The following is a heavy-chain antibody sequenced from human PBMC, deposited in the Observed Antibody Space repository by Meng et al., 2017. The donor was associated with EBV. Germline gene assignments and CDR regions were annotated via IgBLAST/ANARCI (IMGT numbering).Heavy chain of an antibody. Sequence: QVQLQQWGAGLLTPSETLSLTCAVYRGSVNGYFWSWIRQPPGKGLEWIGELHHSGSTNYNPSLKSRLRISVDTSKNQFSLNLTSVTAADTAVYYCARVSPKRYFDYLAPPDYWGQGTMVTVSS. CDR2: LHHSGST. D-gene: IGHD3-9*01. CDR1: RGSVNGYF. V-gene: IGHV4-34*01. CDR3: ARVSPKRYFDYLAPPDY. J-gene: IGHJ4*02.